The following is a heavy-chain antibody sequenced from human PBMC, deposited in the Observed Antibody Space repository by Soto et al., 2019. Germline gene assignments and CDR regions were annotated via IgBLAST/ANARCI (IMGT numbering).Heavy chain of an antibody. D-gene: IGHD6-13*01. Sequence: PSETLSLTCAVSGGSISSGGYSWSWIRQPPGKGLEWIGYIYHSGSTYYNPSLKSRVTVSVDRSKNQFSLKLSSVTAADTAVYYCARCIAAAGPIDYWGQGTLVTVSS. J-gene: IGHJ4*02. CDR1: GGSISSGGYS. CDR3: ARCIAAAGPIDY. CDR2: IYHSGST. V-gene: IGHV4-30-2*01.